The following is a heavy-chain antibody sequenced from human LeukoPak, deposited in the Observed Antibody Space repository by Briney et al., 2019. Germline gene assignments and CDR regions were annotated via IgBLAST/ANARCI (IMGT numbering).Heavy chain of an antibody. CDR3: ARVGYSSGWPFDY. CDR1: GGSISSYY. CDR2: IYYSGST. J-gene: IGHJ4*02. V-gene: IGHV4-59*01. Sequence: SETLSLTCTVSGGSISSYYWSWIRQPPEKGLEWIGYIYYSGSTNYNPSLKSRVTISVDTSKDQFSLKLSSVTAADTAVYYCARVGYSSGWPFDYWGQGTLVTVSS. D-gene: IGHD6-19*01.